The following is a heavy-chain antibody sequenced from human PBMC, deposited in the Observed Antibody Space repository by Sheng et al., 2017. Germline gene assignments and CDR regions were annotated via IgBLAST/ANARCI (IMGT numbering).Heavy chain of an antibody. CDR1: GGSFSGYY. Sequence: QVQLQQWGAGLLKPSETLSLTCAVYGGSFSGYYWSWIRQPPGKGLEWIGEINHSGSTNYNPSLKSRVTISVDTSKNQFSLKLSSVTAADTAVYYCARVSYNWNYNWFDPWGQGTLVTVSS. V-gene: IGHV4-34*01. J-gene: IGHJ5*02. CDR2: INHSGST. CDR3: ARVSYNWNYNWFDP. D-gene: IGHD1-7*01.